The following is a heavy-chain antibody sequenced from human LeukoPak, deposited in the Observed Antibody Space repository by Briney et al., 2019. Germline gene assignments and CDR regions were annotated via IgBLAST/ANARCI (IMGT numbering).Heavy chain of an antibody. CDR1: GYSFTTYW. Sequence: GESLKISCKGSGYSFTTYWIGWVRQMPGKGPEWMGIIYPVDSDTRYSPSFQGQVSISVDKSISTAYLQWSSLKASDTAVYYCARIYGREAPGYGMDVWGQGTRVTVSS. V-gene: IGHV5-51*01. CDR3: ARIYGREAPGYGMDV. CDR2: IYPVDSDT. D-gene: IGHD3-10*01. J-gene: IGHJ6*02.